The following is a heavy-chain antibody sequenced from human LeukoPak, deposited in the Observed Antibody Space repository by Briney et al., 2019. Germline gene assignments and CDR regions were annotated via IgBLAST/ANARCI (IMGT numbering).Heavy chain of an antibody. Sequence: KTGGSLRLSCAASGFTFSSYSMNWVRQAPGKGLEWVSSISSSSSYIYYADSVKGRFTISRDNAKNSLYLQMNSLRAEDTAVYYCARDLRDYYGSGSYKAFDYWGQGTLVTVSS. J-gene: IGHJ4*02. CDR2: ISSSSSYI. D-gene: IGHD3-10*01. CDR1: GFTFSSYS. V-gene: IGHV3-21*01. CDR3: ARDLRDYYGSGSYKAFDY.